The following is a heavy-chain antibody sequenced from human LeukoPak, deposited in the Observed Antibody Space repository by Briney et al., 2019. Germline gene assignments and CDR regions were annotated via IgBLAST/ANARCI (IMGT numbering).Heavy chain of an antibody. Sequence: SETLSLTCAVYGGSFSGYYWSWIRQPPGKGLEWIGGIYYSGNTYYNPSLKSRVTISVDTSKNQFSLKLTSVTAADTAVYYCARDRGFRSWFDPWGQGTLVTVSS. CDR2: IYYSGNT. V-gene: IGHV4-34*01. CDR1: GGSFSGYY. J-gene: IGHJ5*02. D-gene: IGHD3-10*01. CDR3: ARDRGFRSWFDP.